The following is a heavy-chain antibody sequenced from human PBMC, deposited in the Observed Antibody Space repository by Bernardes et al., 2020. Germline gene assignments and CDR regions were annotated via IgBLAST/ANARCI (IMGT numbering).Heavy chain of an antibody. Sequence: SETLSLTCAVYGGSFSGYYWSWIRQPPGKGLEWIGEIKHSGSTNYNPSLKSRVTISVDTSKNQFSLKLSSVTAADTAVYYCARGRLTLRYFDWLVFDYWGQGTLVTVSS. D-gene: IGHD3-9*01. V-gene: IGHV4-34*01. CDR1: GGSFSGYY. CDR2: IKHSGST. CDR3: ARGRLTLRYFDWLVFDY. J-gene: IGHJ4*02.